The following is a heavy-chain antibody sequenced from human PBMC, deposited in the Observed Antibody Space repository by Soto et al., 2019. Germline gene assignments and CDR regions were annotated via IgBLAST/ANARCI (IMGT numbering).Heavy chain of an antibody. Sequence: QVQLVQSGAEVKKPGASVKVSCKASGYTFTSYGISWVRQAPGQGLEWMGWISAYNGNTNYAQKLQGRVTMTTDTSTSKAYMELRSLSSDDTAVYYCARGGSYYYGSGHRPYYYYGMDVWGQGTTVTVSS. CDR3: ARGGSYYYGSGHRPYYYYGMDV. CDR2: ISAYNGNT. J-gene: IGHJ6*02. D-gene: IGHD3-10*01. CDR1: GYTFTSYG. V-gene: IGHV1-18*01.